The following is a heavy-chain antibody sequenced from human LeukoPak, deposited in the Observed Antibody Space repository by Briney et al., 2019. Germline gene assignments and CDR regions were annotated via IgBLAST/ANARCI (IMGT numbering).Heavy chain of an antibody. V-gene: IGHV3-30-3*01. CDR2: ISYDGSNK. D-gene: IGHD1-26*01. CDR3: ARDPGEYYFDY. CDR1: GFTFSSYA. J-gene: IGHJ4*02. Sequence: GGSLRLSCAASGFTFSSYAMHWVRQAPGKGLEWAAVISYDGSNKYYADSVKGRFTISRDNSKNTLYLQMNSLRAEDTAVYYCARDPGEYYFDYWGQGTLVTVSS.